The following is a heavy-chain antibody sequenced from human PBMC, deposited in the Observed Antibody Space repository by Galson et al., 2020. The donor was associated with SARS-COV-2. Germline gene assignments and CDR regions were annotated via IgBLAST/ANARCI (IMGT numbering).Heavy chain of an antibody. CDR1: GFTFSSYG. Sequence: GESLKISCAASGFTFSSYGMHWVRQAPGKGLEWVAVIWYDGSNKYYADSVKGRFIISRDNSKNTLYLQMNSLRAEDTAVYYCATSYDSSGAFDYWGQGTLVTVSS. CDR3: ATSYDSSGAFDY. CDR2: IWYDGSNK. J-gene: IGHJ4*02. D-gene: IGHD3-22*01. V-gene: IGHV3-33*01.